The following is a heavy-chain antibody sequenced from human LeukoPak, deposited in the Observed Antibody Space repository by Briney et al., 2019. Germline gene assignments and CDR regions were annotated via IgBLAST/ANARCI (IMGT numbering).Heavy chain of an antibody. CDR3: ARGSASYYYHGMDV. Sequence: SETLSLTCSVSDGSINSGSFYWAWIRQPPGKGLEWIGSVYYSGSTYYNPSLKSRVTISIDMSKNEFSLKLSSVTAADTAVYYCARGSASYYYHGMDVWGQGTTVTVSS. CDR2: VYYSGST. CDR1: DGSINSGSFY. V-gene: IGHV4-39*07. J-gene: IGHJ6*02.